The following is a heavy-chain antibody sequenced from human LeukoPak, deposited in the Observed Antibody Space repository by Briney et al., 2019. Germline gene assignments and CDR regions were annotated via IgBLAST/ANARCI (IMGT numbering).Heavy chain of an antibody. J-gene: IGHJ5*02. D-gene: IGHD1-26*01. CDR2: VYDSAST. Sequence: SETLSLTCTVSGDSISGYYWSWIRQPPGKGLEWIGYVYDSASTNYNPSLKSRVTISEDTSKNQFSLKLTSVTAADTAVYYCARESRSQRHNWFDPWGQGTLVTVSS. V-gene: IGHV4-59*01. CDR1: GDSISGYY. CDR3: ARESRSQRHNWFDP.